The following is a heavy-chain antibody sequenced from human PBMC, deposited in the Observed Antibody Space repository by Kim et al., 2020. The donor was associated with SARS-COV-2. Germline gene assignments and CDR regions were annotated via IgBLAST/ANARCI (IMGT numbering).Heavy chain of an antibody. CDR1: GFTFDDYA. V-gene: IGHV3-9*01. D-gene: IGHD3-10*01. J-gene: IGHJ6*02. CDR3: AKARYGSGSYGDYYYYYGADV. Sequence: GGSLRLSCAASGFTFDDYAMHWVRQAPGKGLEWVSGISWNSGSIAYAYSAQGRFTISSDNAKYSLYLQMNSLRAEDTALYYCAKARYGSGSYGDYYYYYGADVWGQGTTVTVSS. CDR2: ISWNSGSI.